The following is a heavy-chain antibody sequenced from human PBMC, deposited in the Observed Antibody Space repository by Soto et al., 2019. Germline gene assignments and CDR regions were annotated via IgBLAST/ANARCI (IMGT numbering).Heavy chain of an antibody. Sequence: QLQLQESGPGLVRPSETLSLTCTVSGGSISSSSYYWGWIRQPPGKGLEWFGSSYYSGSTNYNPSLKSRVTISEDTSKNQFSLKLSSVTAADTAVYYCASPKIAFYNWFAPWGQGTLVTVSS. CDR3: ASPKIAFYNWFAP. CDR2: SYYSGST. J-gene: IGHJ5*02. D-gene: IGHD3-3*02. CDR1: GGSISSSSYY. V-gene: IGHV4-39*01.